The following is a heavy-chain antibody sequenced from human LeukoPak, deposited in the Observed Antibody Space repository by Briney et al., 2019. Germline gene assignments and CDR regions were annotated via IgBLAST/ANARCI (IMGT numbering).Heavy chain of an antibody. CDR3: ARVGGRYSPLGY. CDR2: IEQDGSEK. V-gene: IGHV3-7*01. CDR1: GFTFSSYW. D-gene: IGHD3-16*02. Sequence: TGGSLRLSCAASGFTFSSYWMSWVRQAPGKGLEWVANIEQDGSEKYYVDSVKGRFTISRDNDKNSLFLQMTSLGAEDTAVYYCARVGGRYSPLGYWGQGTLVTVSS. J-gene: IGHJ4*02.